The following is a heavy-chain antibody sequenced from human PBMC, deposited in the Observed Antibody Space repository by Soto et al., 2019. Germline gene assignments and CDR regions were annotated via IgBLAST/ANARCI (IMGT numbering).Heavy chain of an antibody. Sequence: QVQLVESGGGVVQPGGSLRLSCAASGFTFSSYGMHWVRQAPGKGLEWVALISYDGSKRYYADSVKGRFTISRDNSKNTLYLQMNSLRGEDTAMYYCAKKALTASASSWLDPWGQGALVTVSS. CDR3: AKKALTASASSWLDP. J-gene: IGHJ5*02. V-gene: IGHV3-30*18. CDR1: GFTFSSYG. CDR2: ISYDGSKR. D-gene: IGHD1-20*01.